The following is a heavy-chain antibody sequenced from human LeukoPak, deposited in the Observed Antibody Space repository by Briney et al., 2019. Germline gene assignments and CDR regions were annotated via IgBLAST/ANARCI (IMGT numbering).Heavy chain of an antibody. CDR2: INGDGSSI. CDR3: ARGTERLPRSAFDI. J-gene: IGHJ3*02. D-gene: IGHD5-18*01. V-gene: IGHV3-74*03. Sequence: GGSLRLSCAGSGLPFSSYEMNWVRQAPGKGLEWVSRINGDGSSITSVDSVKGRFTISRDNAKNTLHLQMNSLRVEDTAVYYCARGTERLPRSAFDIWGQGTLVTVSS. CDR1: GLPFSSYE.